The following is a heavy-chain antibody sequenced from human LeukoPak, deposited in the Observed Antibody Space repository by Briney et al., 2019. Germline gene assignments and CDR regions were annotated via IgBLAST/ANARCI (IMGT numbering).Heavy chain of an antibody. CDR3: AKDRAFADV. Sequence: GGSLRLSCAASGFTFSSHWMHWVRQAPGKGLVWVSRINSDGSSISYADSVKGRFTISRDNSKNTLYLQMNSLRAEDTAVYYCAKDRAFADVWGQGTTVTVSS. V-gene: IGHV3-74*01. CDR2: INSDGSSI. CDR1: GFTFSSHW. D-gene: IGHD3-10*01. J-gene: IGHJ6*02.